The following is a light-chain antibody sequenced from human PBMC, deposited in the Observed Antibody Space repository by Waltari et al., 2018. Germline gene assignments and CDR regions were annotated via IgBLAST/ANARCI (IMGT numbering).Light chain of an antibody. CDR1: QSVAQS. V-gene: IGKV6-21*01. CDR3: HQSGSLPRT. J-gene: IGKJ2*01. Sequence: EIVLTQSPEFQSVAPKDGVTITCRASQSVAQSLHWYQQKPGQSPKLLIKYASQPFSGVPSRFSGSGAATEFTLTIDNLEPEDAATYYCHQSGSLPRTFGQGTKLEIK. CDR2: YAS.